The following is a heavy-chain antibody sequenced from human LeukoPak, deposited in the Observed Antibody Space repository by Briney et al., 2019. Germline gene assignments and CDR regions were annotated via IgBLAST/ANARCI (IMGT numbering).Heavy chain of an antibody. D-gene: IGHD6-13*01. V-gene: IGHV4-59*01. CDR1: GASISSYY. J-gene: IGHJ4*02. Sequence: SETLSLTCTVSGASISSYYWSWIRQPPGKGLEWIGYIHYSGSTNYNPSLKSRITISVATSKNQFSLNLSSVTAADTAVYYCARLYSSSLGRVFDYWGQGTLVTVSS. CDR2: IHYSGST. CDR3: ARLYSSSLGRVFDY.